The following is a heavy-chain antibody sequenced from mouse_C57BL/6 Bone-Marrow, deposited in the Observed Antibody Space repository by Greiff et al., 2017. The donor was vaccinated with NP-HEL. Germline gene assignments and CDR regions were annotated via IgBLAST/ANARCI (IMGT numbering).Heavy chain of an antibody. CDR1: GFTFSSYA. CDR3: ARDDGNPHWYFDD. V-gene: IGHV5-4*01. J-gene: IGHJ1*03. CDR2: ISDGGSYT. D-gene: IGHD2-1*01. Sequence: EVKLVESGGGLVKPGGSLKLSCAASGFTFSSYAMSWVRQTPEERLEWVATISDGGSYTYYPDNVKGRFTISRDNAKNNLYLQMSHLKSEDTAMYYCARDDGNPHWYFDDWGKGTTVTVSS.